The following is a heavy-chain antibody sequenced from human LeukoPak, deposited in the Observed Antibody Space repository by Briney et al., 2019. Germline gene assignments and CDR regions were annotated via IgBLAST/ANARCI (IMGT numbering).Heavy chain of an antibody. D-gene: IGHD2-2*01. CDR2: IKQDGSEK. CDR1: GFTFRSYW. Sequence: GGSLRLSCVASGFTFRSYWMTWVRQAPGKGLEWVANIKQDGSEKYYVDSVKGRFTISRDNAKNSLYLQMNSLRAEDTAVYYCARDSTMPLDYWGQGTLVTVSS. J-gene: IGHJ4*02. V-gene: IGHV3-7*01. CDR3: ARDSTMPLDY.